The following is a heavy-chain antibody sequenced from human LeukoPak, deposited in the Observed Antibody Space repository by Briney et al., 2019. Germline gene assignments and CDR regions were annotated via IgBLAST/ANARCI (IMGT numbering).Heavy chain of an antibody. J-gene: IGHJ5*02. Sequence: SETLSLTCTVSGYSISSGYYWGRIRQPPGKGLEWIGSIYHSGSTNYNPSLKSRVTISVDTSKNQFSLKLSSVTAADAAVYYCARYYYDSSGNYNWFDPWGQGTLVTVSS. V-gene: IGHV4-38-2*02. CDR2: IYHSGST. CDR1: GYSISSGYY. CDR3: ARYYYDSSGNYNWFDP. D-gene: IGHD3-22*01.